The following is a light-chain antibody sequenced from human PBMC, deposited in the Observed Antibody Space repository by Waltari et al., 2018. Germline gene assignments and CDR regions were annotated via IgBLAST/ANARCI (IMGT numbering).Light chain of an antibody. CDR1: INDVGVEDY. CDR2: DVV. J-gene: IGLJ3*02. Sequence: QSALTQPHSVSASPGQSVTIPCSGSINDVGVEDYVSWYQQLPGKAPKLILYDVVKRPSGVPSRLSGSKYGTTASLNISGLQTDDEATYYCCSYAGAYTFVFGGGTKLTVL. V-gene: IGLV2-11*01. CDR3: CSYAGAYTFV.